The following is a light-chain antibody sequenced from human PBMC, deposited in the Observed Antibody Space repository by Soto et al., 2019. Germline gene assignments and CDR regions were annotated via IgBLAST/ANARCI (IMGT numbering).Light chain of an antibody. CDR2: GAS. V-gene: IGKV3-20*01. Sequence: EIVLTQSPGTLSLSPGERATLSCRASHSVSSSYLGWYQQKPGQGPGLLVCGASSRATAIGGGCSGRGSGTSFTLKISRLHPEYLEAYYCQQYGSSPRRLGQGTKV. J-gene: IGKJ1*01. CDR3: QQYGSSPRR. CDR1: HSVSSSY.